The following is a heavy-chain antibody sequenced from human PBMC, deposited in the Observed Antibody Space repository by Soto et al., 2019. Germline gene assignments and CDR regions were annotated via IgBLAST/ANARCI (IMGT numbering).Heavy chain of an antibody. J-gene: IGHJ4*02. CDR1: GFTFSSYG. Sequence: GGSLRLSCAASGFTFSSYGMHWVRQAPGKGLEWVAVIWYDGSNKYYADSVKGRFTISRDNSKNTLYLQMNSLRAEDTAVYYCARDRGGGSGPHPWPDYWGQGTLVTVSS. V-gene: IGHV3-33*01. CDR2: IWYDGSNK. D-gene: IGHD6-19*01. CDR3: ARDRGGGSGPHPWPDY.